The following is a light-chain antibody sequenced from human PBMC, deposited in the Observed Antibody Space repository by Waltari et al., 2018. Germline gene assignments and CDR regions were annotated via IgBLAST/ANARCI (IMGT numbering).Light chain of an antibody. Sequence: QSALTQPASVSGSPGQSITIPCPGTSSDVGGYKHVPLYQQHPGKAPKLMIYEVSNRPSGISSRFSGSKSGNMASLTISGLQAEDEADYYCSSYASSSTLWVFGGGTKLTVL. CDR2: EVS. J-gene: IGLJ3*02. CDR1: SSDVGGYKH. V-gene: IGLV2-14*01. CDR3: SSYASSSTLWV.